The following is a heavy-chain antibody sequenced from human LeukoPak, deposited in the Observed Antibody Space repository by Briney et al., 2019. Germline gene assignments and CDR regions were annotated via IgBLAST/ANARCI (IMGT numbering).Heavy chain of an antibody. Sequence: SETLSLTCTVSGGSISSSSYYWGRLRQPPGKGLEWIGSIYYSGSTYYNRSLKSRVTISVDTSKNQFSLKLSSVTAADTAVYYCARRGVSHEQNYYYYYMDVWGKGTTVTISS. CDR3: ARRGVSHEQNYYYYYMDV. D-gene: IGHD3-10*01. CDR1: GGSISSSSYY. V-gene: IGHV4-39*01. CDR2: IYYSGST. J-gene: IGHJ6*03.